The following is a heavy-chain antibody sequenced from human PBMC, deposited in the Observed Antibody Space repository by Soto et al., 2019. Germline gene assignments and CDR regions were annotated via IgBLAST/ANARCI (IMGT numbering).Heavy chain of an antibody. V-gene: IGHV3-33*01. D-gene: IGHD6-6*01. J-gene: IGHJ6*03. CDR2: IWYDGSNK. Sequence: GGSLRLSCAASGFTFSSYGMHWVRQAPGKGLEWVAVIWYDGSNKYYADSVKGRFTISRDNSKNTLYLQMNSLRAEDTAVYYCVRGRQLGGYYYYYMDVWGKGTTVTVSS. CDR3: VRGRQLGGYYYYYMDV. CDR1: GFTFSSYG.